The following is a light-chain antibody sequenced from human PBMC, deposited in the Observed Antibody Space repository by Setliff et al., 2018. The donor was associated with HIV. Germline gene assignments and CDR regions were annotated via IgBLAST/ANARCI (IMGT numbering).Light chain of an antibody. CDR1: QSVLYSSNNKNY. J-gene: IGKJ5*01. Sequence: DIVMTQSPDSLAVSLGERATINCKSSQSVLYSSNNKNYLAWYQQKPGQPPKLLIYLASTRESGVPDRFSGSGSGTDFTLTISSLQAEDVAVYYCQQWHSTPITFGQGTRLESK. CDR2: LAS. V-gene: IGKV4-1*01. CDR3: QQWHSTPIT.